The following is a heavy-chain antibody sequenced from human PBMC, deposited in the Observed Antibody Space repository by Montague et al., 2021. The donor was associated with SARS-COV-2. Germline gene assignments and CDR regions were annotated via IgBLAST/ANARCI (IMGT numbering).Heavy chain of an antibody. CDR3: ARLRDGVVPSPILGIGPYFTYYCMDV. CDR2: INHGGNT. V-gene: IGHV4-34*01. Sequence: SETLSLTCTVSGGSFSGYYWNWIRQPPGKGLEWIGEINHGGNTNYNPSLKNRLAISVDTSKNQFSLKLTPVAATDTAVYYCARLRDGVVPSPILGIGPYFTYYCMDVWGKGTTVTVSS. CDR1: GGSFSGYY. D-gene: IGHD2-15*01. J-gene: IGHJ6*03.